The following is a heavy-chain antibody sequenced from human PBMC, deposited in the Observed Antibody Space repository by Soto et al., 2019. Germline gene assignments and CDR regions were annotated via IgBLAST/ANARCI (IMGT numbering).Heavy chain of an antibody. CDR1: GYTFTSYG. CDR2: ISAYNGDT. Sequence: QVQLMQSGAEVKKPGASVKVSCKASGYTFTSYGITWVRQAPGQGLEWMGWISAYNGDTNYAQNLQGRVSMTTDTSTSTAHMELRSLRSDDTAVYYCARDAYGPYCGSDCYLISFDPWGQGTRVTVSS. D-gene: IGHD2-21*02. CDR3: ARDAYGPYCGSDCYLISFDP. V-gene: IGHV1-18*01. J-gene: IGHJ5*02.